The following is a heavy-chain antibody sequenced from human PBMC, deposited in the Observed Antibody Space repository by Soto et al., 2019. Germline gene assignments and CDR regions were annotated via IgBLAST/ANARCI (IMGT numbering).Heavy chain of an antibody. CDR2: IYYSGST. CDR1: GGSISSSSYY. J-gene: IGHJ4*02. D-gene: IGHD1-1*01. Sequence: PSETLSLTCTVSGGSISSSSYYWGWIRQPPGKGLEWIGSIYYSGSTYYNPSLKSRVTISVDTSKNQFSLKLSSVTAADTAVYYCARHDNMTLGSQYLDSWGPGTLVTVSS. V-gene: IGHV4-39*01. CDR3: ARHDNMTLGSQYLDS.